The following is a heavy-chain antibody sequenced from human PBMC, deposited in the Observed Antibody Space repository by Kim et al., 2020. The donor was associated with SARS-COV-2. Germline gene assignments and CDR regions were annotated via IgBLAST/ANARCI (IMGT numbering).Heavy chain of an antibody. CDR2: ISGDGGST. CDR3: AKDISSVLLWFGGGMDV. Sequence: GGSLRLSCAASGFTFDDYAMHWVRQAPGKGLEWVSLISGDGGSTYYADSVKGRFTISRDNSKNSLYLQMNSLRTEDTALYYCAKDISSVLLWFGGGMDVWGQGTTVTVSS. V-gene: IGHV3-43*02. J-gene: IGHJ6*02. CDR1: GFTFDDYA. D-gene: IGHD3-10*01.